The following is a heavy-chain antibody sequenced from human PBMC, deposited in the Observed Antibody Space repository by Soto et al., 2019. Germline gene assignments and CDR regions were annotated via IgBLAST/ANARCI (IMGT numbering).Heavy chain of an antibody. J-gene: IGHJ4*02. V-gene: IGHV4-34*01. CDR1: GRSFSGYY. D-gene: IGHD4-17*01. Sequence: QVQLQQWGAGLLRPSEALSLTCAVYGRSFSGYYWSWIRQPPGKGLEWIGEINHSGSTTYNPSLKSRVTISVDTSNNHVSLKLSSVTAADTAVYYCARSYGGNSGTFDFWGQGTLVTVSS. CDR3: ARSYGGNSGTFDF. CDR2: INHSGST.